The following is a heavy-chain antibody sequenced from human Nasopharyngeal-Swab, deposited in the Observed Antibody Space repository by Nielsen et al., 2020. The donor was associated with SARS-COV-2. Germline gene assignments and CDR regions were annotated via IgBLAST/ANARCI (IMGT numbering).Heavy chain of an antibody. CDR3: ARPAVVVPAAGYYYYGMDV. CDR1: GGTFSSYA. CDR2: TIPIFGTA. J-gene: IGHJ6*02. V-gene: IGHV1-69*13. Sequence: SVKVSCKASGGTFSSYAISWVRQAPGQGLEWMGGTIPIFGTANYAQKFQGRVTITADESTSTAYMELSSLRSEDTAVYYCARPAVVVPAAGYYYYGMDVWGQGTTVTVSS. D-gene: IGHD2-2*01.